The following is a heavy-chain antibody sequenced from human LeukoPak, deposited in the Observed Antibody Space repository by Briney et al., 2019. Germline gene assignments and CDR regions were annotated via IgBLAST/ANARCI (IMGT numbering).Heavy chain of an antibody. CDR2: IYYSGST. CDR1: GGSISSSSYY. CDR3: ARVTGYMIEDYFDY. V-gene: IGHV4-39*07. Sequence: SETLSLTCTVSGGSISSSSYYWGWIRQPPGKGLEWIGSIYYSGSTYYNPSLKSRVTISVDTSKNQFSLKLSSVTAADTAIYYCARVTGYMIEDYFDYWGQGTLVTVSS. J-gene: IGHJ4*02. D-gene: IGHD3-22*01.